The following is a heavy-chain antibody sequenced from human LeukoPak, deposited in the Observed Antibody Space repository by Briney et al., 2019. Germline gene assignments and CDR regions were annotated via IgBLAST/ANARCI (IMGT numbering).Heavy chain of an antibody. V-gene: IGHV4-39*07. Sequence: SETLSLTCTVSGGSISSSSYYWGWIRQPPGTGLEWIGSIYYSGSTYYNPSLKSRVTISVDTSKNQFSLKLSSVTAADTAVYYCARIVSEWLSRAYYYYYYMDVWGKGTTVTVSS. CDR1: GGSISSSSYY. J-gene: IGHJ6*03. D-gene: IGHD3-3*01. CDR3: ARIVSEWLSRAYYYYYYMDV. CDR2: IYYSGST.